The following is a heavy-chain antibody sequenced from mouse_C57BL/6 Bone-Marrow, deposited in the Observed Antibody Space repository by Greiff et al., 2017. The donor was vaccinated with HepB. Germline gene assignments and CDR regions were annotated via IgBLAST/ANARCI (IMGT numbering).Heavy chain of an antibody. D-gene: IGHD2-5*01. V-gene: IGHV1-4*01. CDR3: ARAIVTTSMDY. CDR2: INPSSGYT. Sequence: VQLQQSGAELARPGASVKMSCKASGYTFTSYTMHWVKQRPGHGLEWIGYINPSSGYTKYNQKFKDKATLTADKSSSTAYMQLSSLTSEDSAVYYCARAIVTTSMDYWGQGTSVTVSS. J-gene: IGHJ4*01. CDR1: GYTFTSYT.